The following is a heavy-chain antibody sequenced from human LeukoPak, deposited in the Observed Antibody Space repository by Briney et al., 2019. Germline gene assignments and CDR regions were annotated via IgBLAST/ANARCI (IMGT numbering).Heavy chain of an antibody. CDR3: ARGAYYYDSSGYPDY. D-gene: IGHD3-22*01. V-gene: IGHV1-2*04. J-gene: IGHJ4*02. Sequence: ASVKVSCKASGYTFTGYYMHWVRPAPGQGLAWMGWINPNSGGTNYAQKFQGWVTMTRDTSISTAYMELSRLRSDDTAVYYCARGAYYYDSSGYPDYWGQGTLVTVSS. CDR2: INPNSGGT. CDR1: GYTFTGYY.